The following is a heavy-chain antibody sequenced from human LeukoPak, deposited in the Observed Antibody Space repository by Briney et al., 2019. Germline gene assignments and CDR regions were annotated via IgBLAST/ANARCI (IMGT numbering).Heavy chain of an antibody. V-gene: IGHV3-21*01. D-gene: IGHD3-22*01. CDR3: ARDRRLHYYDSSGPLGYDYYSMDV. J-gene: IGHJ6*02. CDR2: ISSSSSYI. CDR1: GFTFSSYS. Sequence: PGGSLRLSCAASGFTFSSYSMNWVRQAPGKGLEWASSISSSSSYIYYADSVKGRFTISRDNAKNSLYLQMNSLRAEDTAVYYCARDRRLHYYDSSGPLGYDYYSMDVWGQGTTVTVSS.